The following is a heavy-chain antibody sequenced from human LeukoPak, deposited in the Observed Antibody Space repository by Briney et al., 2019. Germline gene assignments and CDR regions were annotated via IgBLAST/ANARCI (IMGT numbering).Heavy chain of an antibody. CDR1: GFAVSSNY. Sequence: GGSLRLSCAASGFAVSSNYMNWVRQAPGKGLEWVSSISSSSSYIYYADSVKGRFTISRDNAKNSLYLQMNSLRAEDTAVYYCARFIAAANDAFDIWGQGTMVTVSS. D-gene: IGHD6-13*01. CDR3: ARFIAAANDAFDI. J-gene: IGHJ3*02. V-gene: IGHV3-21*01. CDR2: ISSSSSYI.